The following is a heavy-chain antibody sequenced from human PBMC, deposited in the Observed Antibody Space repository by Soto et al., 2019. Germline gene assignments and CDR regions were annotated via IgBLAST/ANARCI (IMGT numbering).Heavy chain of an antibody. CDR2: ISSSSGTI. J-gene: IGHJ4*02. D-gene: IGHD6-13*01. CDR1: GFTFSDYY. V-gene: IGHV3-11*01. CDR3: SRGTYRSKTDFDY. Sequence: GALRLSCAASGFTFSDYYMTWIRQAPGSGLEWVSYISSSSGTISYANSVKGRFTISRDNAQNSLYLQMTSLRAEDTAVYYCSRGTYRSKTDFDYWGQGTLVTVSS.